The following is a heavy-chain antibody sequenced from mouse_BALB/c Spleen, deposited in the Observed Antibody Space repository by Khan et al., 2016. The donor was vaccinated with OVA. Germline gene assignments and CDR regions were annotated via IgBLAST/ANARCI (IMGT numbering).Heavy chain of an antibody. D-gene: IGHD1-1*01. J-gene: IGHJ1*01. CDR2: IRNKAKGYTT. V-gene: IGHV7-3*02. CDR3: ARDSVVAISWYFDV. CDR1: GFTFTDYY. Sequence: EVELVESGGGLVQPGGSLRLSCATSGFTFTDYYMSWVRQPPGKALEWLGFIRNKAKGYTTEYSASVKGRFTISRDNSQSIVYLQMNTLRAEDSATYFCARDSVVAISWYFDVLGAVTPVTVSS.